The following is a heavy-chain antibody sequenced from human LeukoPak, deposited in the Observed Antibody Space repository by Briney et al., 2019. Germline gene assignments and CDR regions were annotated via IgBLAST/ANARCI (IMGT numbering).Heavy chain of an antibody. CDR3: ARDRRTYFDWLQGLWYLDL. D-gene: IGHD3-9*01. CDR1: GGSISSYY. J-gene: IGHJ2*01. CDR2: IYYSGST. V-gene: IGHV4-59*12. Sequence: SETLSLTCTVSGGSISSYYWSWIRQPPGKGLEWIGYIYYSGSTNYNPSLKSRVTISVDTSKNQFSLKLSSVTAADTAVYYCARDRRTYFDWLQGLWYLDLWGRGTLVTVSS.